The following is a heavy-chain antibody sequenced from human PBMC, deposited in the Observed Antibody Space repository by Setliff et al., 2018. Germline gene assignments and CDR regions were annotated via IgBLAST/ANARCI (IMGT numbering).Heavy chain of an antibody. V-gene: IGHV1-24*01. J-gene: IGHJ1*01. CDR1: GYTLTELS. CDR3: ATGAYYYDSSGYPAEYFQH. Sequence: GASVKVSCKVSGYTLTELSRHWVRQAPGKGLEWMGGFDPEDGETIYAQKFQGRVTMTEDTSTDTAYMELSSLRSEDTAVYYCATGAYYYDSSGYPAEYFQHWGQGTLVTVSS. CDR2: FDPEDGET. D-gene: IGHD3-22*01.